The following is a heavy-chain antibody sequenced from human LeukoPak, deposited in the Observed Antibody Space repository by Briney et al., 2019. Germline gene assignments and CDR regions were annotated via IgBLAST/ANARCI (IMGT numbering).Heavy chain of an antibody. CDR2: IIPIFGTA. D-gene: IGHD1-7*01. CDR3: ARDRFNWNYFTYFDY. CDR1: GGTFSSYA. V-gene: IGHV1-69*06. J-gene: IGHJ4*02. Sequence: SVKVSCKASGGTFSSYAISWVRQAPGQGLEWMGGIIPIFGTANYAQKFQGRVTITADKSTSTAYMELSSLRSEDTAVYYCARDRFNWNYFTYFDYWGQGTLATVSS.